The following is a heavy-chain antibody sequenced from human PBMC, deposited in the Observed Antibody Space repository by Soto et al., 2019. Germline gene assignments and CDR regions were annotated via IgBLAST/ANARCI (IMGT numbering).Heavy chain of an antibody. CDR3: ARDGILGGYRYAYYYYGMDV. D-gene: IGHD5-18*01. CDR1: GFTFSSYW. Sequence: GGSLRLSCAASGFTFSSYWMSWVRQAPGKGLEWVANIKQDGSEKYYVDSVKGRFTISRDNAKNSLYLQMNSLRAEDTAVYYCARDGILGGYRYAYYYYGMDVWGQGNTVTVSS. J-gene: IGHJ6*02. V-gene: IGHV3-7*01. CDR2: IKQDGSEK.